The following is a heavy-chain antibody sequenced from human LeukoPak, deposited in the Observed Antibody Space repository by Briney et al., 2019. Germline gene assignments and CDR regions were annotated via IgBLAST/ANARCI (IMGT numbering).Heavy chain of an antibody. CDR2: ISYDGSK. D-gene: IGHD5-18*01. J-gene: IGHJ6*03. CDR1: GFIFSSFA. V-gene: IGHV3-30*04. CDR3: ARDQWLQPDYYMDV. Sequence: GGSLRLSCAASGFIFSSFAMHWVRQAPGKGLEGVAVISYDGSKYYADSVKGRFTISRDNSKNTLYLHMNSLRAEDTAVYYCARDQWLQPDYYMDVWGKGTTVTVSS.